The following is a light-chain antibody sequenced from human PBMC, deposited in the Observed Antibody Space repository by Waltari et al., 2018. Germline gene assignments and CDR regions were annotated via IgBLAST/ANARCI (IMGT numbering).Light chain of an antibody. CDR3: QQYDSLPVT. Sequence: DIQLTQSPSTLSASVGDRITITCRAAHYVKNNLAWYQQKPGKAPRVLIHKTSRLESGVPSRFSGSGFGTEFTLTISGLQPDDFATYYCQQYDSLPVTFGGGTKVDIK. CDR2: KTS. CDR1: HYVKNN. J-gene: IGKJ4*01. V-gene: IGKV1-5*03.